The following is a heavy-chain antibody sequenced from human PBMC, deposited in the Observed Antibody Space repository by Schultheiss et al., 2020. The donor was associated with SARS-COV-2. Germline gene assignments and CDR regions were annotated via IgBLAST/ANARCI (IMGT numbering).Heavy chain of an antibody. CDR2: IYWNDDK. CDR1: GFSLSTSGVG. J-gene: IGHJ3*02. CDR3: ARLFRGSDAFDI. V-gene: IGHV2-70*01. Sequence: SGPTLVKPTQTLTLTCTFSGFSLSTSGVGVGWIRQPPGKALEWLALIYWNDDKYYSTSLKTRLTISKDTSKNQVVLTMTNMDPVDTATYYCARLFRGSDAFDIWGQGTMVTVSS. D-gene: IGHD3-16*01.